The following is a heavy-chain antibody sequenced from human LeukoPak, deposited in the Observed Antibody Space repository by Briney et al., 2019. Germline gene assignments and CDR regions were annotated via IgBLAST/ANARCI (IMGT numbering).Heavy chain of an antibody. CDR2: IYYSGST. CDR3: ARHVYSSSWYYYFDY. V-gene: IGHV4-39*01. J-gene: IGHJ4*02. Sequence: SETLSLTCTVSGGSISSSSYYWGWIRRPPGKGLEWIGSIYYSGSTYYNPSLKSRVTISVDTSKNQFSLKLSSVTAADTAVYYCARHVYSSSWYYYFDYWGQGTLVTVSS. D-gene: IGHD6-13*01. CDR1: GGSISSSSYY.